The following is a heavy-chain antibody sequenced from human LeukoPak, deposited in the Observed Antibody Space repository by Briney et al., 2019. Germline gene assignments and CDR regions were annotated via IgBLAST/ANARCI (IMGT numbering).Heavy chain of an antibody. CDR3: ARVYPSIAARNLWFDP. J-gene: IGHJ5*02. CDR1: GGSISSSSYY. Sequence: SETPSLTCTVSGGSISSSSYYWGWIRQPPGKGLEWIGSIYYSGSTYYNPSLKSRVTISVDTSKNQFSLKLSSVTAADTAVYYCARVYPSIAARNLWFDPWGQGTLVTVSS. CDR2: IYYSGST. D-gene: IGHD6-6*01. V-gene: IGHV4-39*07.